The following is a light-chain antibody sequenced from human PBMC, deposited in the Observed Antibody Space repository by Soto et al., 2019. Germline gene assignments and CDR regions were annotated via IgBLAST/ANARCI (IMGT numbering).Light chain of an antibody. Sequence: QSVLTQPPSVSAAPGQKVTISCSGSSSNIGNSYVSWYQQLPGTAPKLLIYENDKRPSGIPDRFSGSKSGTSATLGITGLQTGDDADYYCGTWDSSLTVVFGGGTKLTVL. CDR1: SSNIGNSY. CDR2: END. CDR3: GTWDSSLTVV. J-gene: IGLJ2*01. V-gene: IGLV1-51*02.